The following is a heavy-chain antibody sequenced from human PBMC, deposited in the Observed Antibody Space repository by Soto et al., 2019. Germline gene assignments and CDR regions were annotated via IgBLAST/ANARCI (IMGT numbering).Heavy chain of an antibody. CDR2: INHSGST. CDR1: VGSFSCYY. D-gene: IGHD2-15*01. J-gene: IGHJ6*02. CDR3: ARMRYCSGGSCYWGYYYYYGMDV. V-gene: IGHV4-34*01. Sequence: PSETLSLTCAVYVGSFSCYYWIWIRQPPGKGLEWIGEINHSGSTNYNPSLKSRVTISVDTSKNQFSLKLSSVTAADTAVYYCARMRYCSGGSCYWGYYYYYGMDVWGQGTTVTVSS.